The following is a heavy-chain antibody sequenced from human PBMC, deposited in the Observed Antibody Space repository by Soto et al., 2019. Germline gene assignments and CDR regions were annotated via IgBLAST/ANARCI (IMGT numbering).Heavy chain of an antibody. CDR1: GYSFTTYG. D-gene: IGHD5-12*01. CDR3: ARDERRHDVDIEATILNWFDP. Sequence: ASVKVSCKTSGYSFTTYGISWLRHAPGQGLDWMGWISTYNGNTKYTQRLQGRVTMTTDTSTSTAYMELRSLRSDDTAVYYCARDERRHDVDIEATILNWFDPWGQGTLVTVSS. J-gene: IGHJ5*02. V-gene: IGHV1-18*01. CDR2: ISTYNGNT.